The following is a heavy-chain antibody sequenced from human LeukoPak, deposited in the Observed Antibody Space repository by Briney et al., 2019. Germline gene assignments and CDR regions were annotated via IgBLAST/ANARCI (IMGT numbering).Heavy chain of an antibody. Sequence: ASETLSLTCAVYGGSFSGYYWSWIRQPPGKGLEWIGEINHSGSTKYNPSLKSRVAISVDTSKTQFSLKLSSVTAADTAVYYCAIAGGWYAFDIWGQGTMVTVSS. CDR2: INHSGST. CDR3: AIAGGWYAFDI. J-gene: IGHJ3*02. D-gene: IGHD2-15*01. V-gene: IGHV4-34*01. CDR1: GGSFSGYY.